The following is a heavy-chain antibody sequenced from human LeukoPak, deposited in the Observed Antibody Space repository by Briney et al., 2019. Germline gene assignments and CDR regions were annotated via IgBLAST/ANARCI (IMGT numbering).Heavy chain of an antibody. CDR2: IIPIFGTA. D-gene: IGHD3-10*01. CDR1: GGTFSSYA. Sequence: VASVKVSCKASGGTFSSYAISWVRQAPGQGLEWMGGIIPIFGTANYAQKFQGRVTITADESTSTAYMELSSLRSEDTAVYYCAREQFAYYYSSGSYSFDYWGQGTLVTVSS. V-gene: IGHV1-69*13. CDR3: AREQFAYYYSSGSYSFDY. J-gene: IGHJ4*02.